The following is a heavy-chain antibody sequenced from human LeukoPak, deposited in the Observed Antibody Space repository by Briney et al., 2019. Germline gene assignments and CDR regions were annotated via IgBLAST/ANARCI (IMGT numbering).Heavy chain of an antibody. CDR1: GFTFSSHA. V-gene: IGHV3-23*01. D-gene: IGHD2-2*01. CDR2: ISGSGGST. CDR3: AKGPAYQLLDC. J-gene: IGHJ4*02. Sequence: PGGSLRLSCAASGFTFSSHAMSWVRQAPGKGLEWVSVISGSGGSTYYADSVKSRFTISRDNSKNTLCLQMNSLRAEDTAVYYCAKGPAYQLLDCWGQGTLVTVSS.